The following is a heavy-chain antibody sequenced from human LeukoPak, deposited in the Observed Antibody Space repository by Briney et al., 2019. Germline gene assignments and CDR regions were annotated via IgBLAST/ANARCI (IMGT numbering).Heavy chain of an antibody. V-gene: IGHV3-23*01. Sequence: GGTLRLSCAASGFTFSSYGMSWVRQAPGKGLEWVSAISGSGGSTYYADSVKGRFTISRDNSKNTLYLQMNSLRAEDTALYYCARGYSSGWVDYRGQGTLVTVSS. CDR3: ARGYSSGWVDY. D-gene: IGHD6-19*01. CDR1: GFTFSSYG. CDR2: ISGSGGST. J-gene: IGHJ4*02.